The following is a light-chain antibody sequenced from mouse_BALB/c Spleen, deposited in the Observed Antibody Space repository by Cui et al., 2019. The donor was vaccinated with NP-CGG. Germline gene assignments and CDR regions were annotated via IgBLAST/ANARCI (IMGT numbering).Light chain of an antibody. J-gene: IGLJ1*01. CDR2: GTN. V-gene: IGLV1*01. Sequence: QAVVTQESALTTSPGETVTLTCRSSTGAVTTSNYANWVQEKPDHLFTGLIGGTNNRAPGVSARFSGSLIGDKAALTITGAQTEDEAIYFCALWYSNHWVFRGGTKLTVL. CDR1: TGAVTTSNY. CDR3: ALWYSNHWV.